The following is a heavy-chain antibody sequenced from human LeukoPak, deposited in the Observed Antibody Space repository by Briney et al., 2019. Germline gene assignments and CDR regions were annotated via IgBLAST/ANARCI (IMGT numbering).Heavy chain of an antibody. J-gene: IGHJ4*02. CDR3: ARGDGYNFFDY. Sequence: GGSLRLSCAASGFTFSSYSMNWVRQAPGKGLEWVSSISSSSSYIYYADSVKGRFAISRDNSENTLHLQMKSLRAEDTAVYYCARGDGYNFFDYWGQGTLVTVSS. CDR2: ISSSSSYI. CDR1: GFTFSSYS. D-gene: IGHD5-24*01. V-gene: IGHV3-21*04.